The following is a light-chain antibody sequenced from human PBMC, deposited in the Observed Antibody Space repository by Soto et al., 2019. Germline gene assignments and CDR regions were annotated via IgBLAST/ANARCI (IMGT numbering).Light chain of an antibody. V-gene: IGKV1-17*03. CDR3: LQYNSYPYT. J-gene: IGKJ2*01. CDR1: EGISNS. CDR2: TAF. Sequence: DIQMTQSPSAMSASVGDRVTITCRANEGISNSLAWFQQKPGKVPKRLTYTAFSLQSGVPSRFSGSGSGTEFTLTISNLQPEDFATYYCLQYNSYPYTFGQGTKLEIK.